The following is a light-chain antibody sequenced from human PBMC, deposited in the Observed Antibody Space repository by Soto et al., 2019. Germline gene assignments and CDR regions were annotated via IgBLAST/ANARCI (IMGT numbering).Light chain of an antibody. Sequence: QSVLTQPASVSGSPGQSITISCTGTSSDVGAYDFVSRYQQHPDKAPKLMIYEVSNRPSGVSNRFSGSKSVNTATLTISGPQDEDEADYYCSSYTSSSTRVFGTGTKVTV. V-gene: IGLV2-14*03. CDR2: EVS. J-gene: IGLJ1*01. CDR1: SSDVGAYDF. CDR3: SSYTSSSTRV.